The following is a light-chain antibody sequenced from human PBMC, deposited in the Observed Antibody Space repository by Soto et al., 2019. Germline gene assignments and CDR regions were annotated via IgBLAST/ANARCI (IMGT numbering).Light chain of an antibody. CDR3: QQCDNWPPIT. J-gene: IGKJ5*01. V-gene: IGKV3-11*01. CDR1: QSVTKY. Sequence: IVLTQSPATLSLSPGERATLSCRASQSVTKYLAWYQQKPGQTPRLLLYDISTRAPGIPARFSGSGSGTDFTLTISSLEPDDFATYYCQQCDNWPPITFGQGTRLEIE. CDR2: DIS.